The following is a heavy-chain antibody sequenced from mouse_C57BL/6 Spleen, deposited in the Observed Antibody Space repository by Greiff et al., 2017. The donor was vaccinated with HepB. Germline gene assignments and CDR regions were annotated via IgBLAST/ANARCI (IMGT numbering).Heavy chain of an antibody. V-gene: IGHV1-64*01. CDR1: GYTFTSYW. CDR3: ARVRDSSGYPDY. J-gene: IGHJ2*01. CDR2: IHPNSGST. Sequence: QVQLQQSGAELVKPGASVKLSCKASGYTFTSYWMHWVKQRPGQGLEWIGMIHPNSGSTNYNEKLKSKATLTVDKSSSTAYMQLSSLTSEDSAVYYCARVRDSSGYPDYWGQGTTLTVSS. D-gene: IGHD3-2*02.